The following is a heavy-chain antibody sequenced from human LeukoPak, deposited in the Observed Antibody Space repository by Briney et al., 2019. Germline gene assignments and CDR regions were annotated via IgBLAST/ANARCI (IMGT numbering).Heavy chain of an antibody. D-gene: IGHD5-18*01. CDR1: GGSISSGDYY. V-gene: IGHV4-30-4*01. Sequence: SETLSLTCTVSGGSISSGDYYWSWIRQPPGKGLEWIGYIYYSGSTYYNPSLKSRVTISVDTSKNQFSLKLSSVTAADTAVYYCARQVTFGYAYAYYFDYWGQGSLVTVSS. J-gene: IGHJ4*02. CDR2: IYYSGST. CDR3: ARQVTFGYAYAYYFDY.